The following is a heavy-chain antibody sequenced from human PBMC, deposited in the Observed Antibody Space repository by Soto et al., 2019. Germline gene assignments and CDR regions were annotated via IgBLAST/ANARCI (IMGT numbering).Heavy chain of an antibody. CDR2: ISSSSTYV. Sequence: EVQLVESGGGLVKPGGSLRLSCAASGFTFSSYTMSWVRQAPGKGLEWVSSISSSSTYVYYADSVKGRFTISRDNAKNSLYLQMNSLRAEDTAVYYCARGVDGRGPNFYYYYGMDVWGQGTTVTVSS. J-gene: IGHJ6*02. CDR3: ARGVDGRGPNFYYYYGMDV. CDR1: GFTFSSYT. D-gene: IGHD3-10*01. V-gene: IGHV3-21*01.